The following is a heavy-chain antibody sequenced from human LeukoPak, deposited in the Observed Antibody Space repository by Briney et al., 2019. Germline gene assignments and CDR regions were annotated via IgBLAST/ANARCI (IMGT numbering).Heavy chain of an antibody. CDR3: ARDGDITEVGAMEYYYYYYGMDV. D-gene: IGHD1-26*01. Sequence: GASVKVSCKASGYTFTSYGISWVRQAPGQGLEWMGWISAYNGNTNYAQKLQGRVTMTTDTSTSTAYMELRSLRSDDTAVYYCARDGDITEVGAMEYYYYYYGMDVWGQGTTVTVSS. J-gene: IGHJ6*02. V-gene: IGHV1-18*01. CDR2: ISAYNGNT. CDR1: GYTFTSYG.